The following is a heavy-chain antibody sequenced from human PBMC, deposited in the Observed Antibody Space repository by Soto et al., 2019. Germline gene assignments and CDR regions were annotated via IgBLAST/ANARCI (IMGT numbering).Heavy chain of an antibody. D-gene: IGHD2-2*01. CDR3: ARDPLGYCSSTSCYGGSDALDI. J-gene: IGHJ3*02. V-gene: IGHV4-31*03. CDR2: IYYSGST. CDR1: GCSISSGGYY. Sequence: ASETLSLTCTVSGCSISSGGYYWSWIRQHPGKGLEWIGYIYYSGSTYYNPSLKSRVTISVDTSKNQFSLKLSSVTAADTAVYYCARDPLGYCSSTSCYGGSDALDIWGQGTMVTVSS.